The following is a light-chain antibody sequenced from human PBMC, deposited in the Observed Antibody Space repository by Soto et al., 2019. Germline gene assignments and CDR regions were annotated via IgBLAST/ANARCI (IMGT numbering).Light chain of an antibody. CDR1: QSVSSY. CDR2: DAS. V-gene: IGKV3-11*01. CDR3: QQRSKWPLT. Sequence: EVVLTQSPATLSLSPGERATLSCRASQSVSSYLAWYQQKRGQAPGLLIYDASNRATGIPARFSGSGSGTDFTLTISSLEPEDFAVYYCQQRSKWPLTFGGGTKVEIK. J-gene: IGKJ4*01.